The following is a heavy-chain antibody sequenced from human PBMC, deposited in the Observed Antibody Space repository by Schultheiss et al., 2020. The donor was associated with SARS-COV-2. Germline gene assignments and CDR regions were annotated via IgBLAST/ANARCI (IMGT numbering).Heavy chain of an antibody. CDR2: IRSIAYGATT. CDR3: TRDPNDLAYFSPSLQEGYYFDY. Sequence: GGSLRLSCITSGFTFGDYAMSWFRQAPGKGLEWVGFIRSIAYGATTEYAASVKGRFTISRDDSKSIAFPHMNSLKTEDTAVYYCTRDPNDLAYFSPSLQEGYYFDYWGQGTLVTVSS. V-gene: IGHV3-49*03. CDR1: GFTFGDYA. J-gene: IGHJ4*02. D-gene: IGHD1-1*01.